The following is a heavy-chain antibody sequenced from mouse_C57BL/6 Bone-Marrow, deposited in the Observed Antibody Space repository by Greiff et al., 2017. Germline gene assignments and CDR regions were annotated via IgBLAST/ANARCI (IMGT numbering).Heavy chain of an antibody. V-gene: IGHV1-53*01. Sequence: QVQLKQPGTELVKPGASVKLSCKASGYTFTSYWMHWVKQRPGQGLEWIGNINPSNGGTNYNEKFKSKATLTVDKSSSTTYMQLSSLTSEDSAVYYCAKGRVIYYDCDGGYYFDYWGQGTTLTVSS. CDR3: AKGRVIYYDCDGGYYFDY. CDR1: GYTFTSYW. CDR2: INPSNGGT. D-gene: IGHD2-4*01. J-gene: IGHJ2*01.